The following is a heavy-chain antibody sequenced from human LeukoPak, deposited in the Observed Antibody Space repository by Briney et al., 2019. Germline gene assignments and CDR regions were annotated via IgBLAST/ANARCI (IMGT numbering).Heavy chain of an antibody. V-gene: IGHV1-2*02. CDR2: INPHNGGT. CDR1: GYTFTGYY. D-gene: IGHD6-19*01. Sequence: ASVRVSCKASGYTFTGYYMHCVRQAPGQGLEWRGWINPHNGGTNYAQNFQGRVTMTRDTSISTAYMEMSRLRADDTAVYYCARVPLYSSGWAIYWGQGTLVTVSS. J-gene: IGHJ4*02. CDR3: ARVPLYSSGWAIY.